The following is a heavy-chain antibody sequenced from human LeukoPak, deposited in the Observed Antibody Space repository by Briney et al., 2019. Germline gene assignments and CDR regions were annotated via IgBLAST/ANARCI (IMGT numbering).Heavy chain of an antibody. CDR1: GYSFTSYW. J-gene: IGHJ4*02. Sequence: GESLKISCEGSGYSFTSYWIGWVRQMPGKGLEWMGIIYPGDSATRNSPSFQGQVTISADKSISTVYLQWSSLKASDTAMYYCARRYSDSWYVFDYWGQGTLVIVSS. V-gene: IGHV5-51*01. CDR2: IYPGDSAT. D-gene: IGHD6-13*01. CDR3: ARRYSDSWYVFDY.